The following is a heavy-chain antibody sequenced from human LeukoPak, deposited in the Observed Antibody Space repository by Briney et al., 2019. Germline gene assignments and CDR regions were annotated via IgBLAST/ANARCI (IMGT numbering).Heavy chain of an antibody. CDR2: IYPGDSDT. CDR3: ARHPYYDYVWGSYRMEYYFDY. V-gene: IGHV5-51*01. J-gene: IGHJ4*02. D-gene: IGHD3-16*02. Sequence: GESLQISSKGPGSSFTSYWIGWVRRMPGKGLEWMGIIYPGDSDTRYSPSFQGQVTFSADKSITTAYLQWSSLKASDTAMYYCARHPYYDYVWGSYRMEYYFDYWGQGTLVTVSS. CDR1: GSSFTSYW.